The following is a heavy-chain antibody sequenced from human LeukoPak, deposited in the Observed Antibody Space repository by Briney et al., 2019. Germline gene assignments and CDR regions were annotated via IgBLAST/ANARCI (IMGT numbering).Heavy chain of an antibody. D-gene: IGHD3-10*02. CDR2: ISYDGSNK. CDR3: SGGYYYGMDV. V-gene: IGHV3-30*04. J-gene: IGHJ6*02. CDR1: GFTFSSYE. Sequence: GGSLRLSCAASGFTFSSYEMHWVRQAPGKGLEWVAVISYDGSNKYYADSVKGRFTISRDNSKNTLYLQMNSLRAEDAAVYLCSGGYYYGMDVWGQGTTVTVSS.